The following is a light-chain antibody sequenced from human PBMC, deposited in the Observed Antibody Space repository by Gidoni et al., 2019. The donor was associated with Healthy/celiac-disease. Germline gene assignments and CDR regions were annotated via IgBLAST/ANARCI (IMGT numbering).Light chain of an antibody. Sequence: DIVMTQSPLSLPVTPGEPASIPCRSSQSLLHSNGYNYLDWYLQKPGQSPQLLIYWGSNRASGVPDRFSGSGSGTDFTLKISRVEAEDVGVYYCMQALQTPYTFGGGTKVEIK. J-gene: IGKJ4*01. CDR3: MQALQTPYT. V-gene: IGKV2-28*01. CDR2: WGS. CDR1: QSLLHSNGYNY.